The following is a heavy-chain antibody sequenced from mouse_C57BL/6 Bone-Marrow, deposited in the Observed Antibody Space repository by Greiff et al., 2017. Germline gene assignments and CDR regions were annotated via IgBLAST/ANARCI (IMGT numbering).Heavy chain of an antibody. CDR1: GYTFTSYG. D-gene: IGHD2-3*01. CDR3: ERRWLVHAMDY. V-gene: IGHV1-81*01. CDR2: IYPRSGNT. Sequence: QVQLQQSGAELARPGASVKLSCTASGYTFTSYGICWVKQRPGQGLEWIGGIYPRSGNTYYNEKFKGKATLTADKSSSTAYMELRSLTSEDSAVYVCERRWLVHAMDYWGQGTSVTVSS. J-gene: IGHJ4*01.